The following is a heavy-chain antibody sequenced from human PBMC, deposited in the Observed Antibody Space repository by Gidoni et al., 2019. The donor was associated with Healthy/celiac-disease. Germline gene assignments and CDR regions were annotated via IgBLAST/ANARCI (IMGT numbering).Heavy chain of an antibody. Sequence: QVQLQQWGAGLLKPSETLSLTCVVYGGSFSGYYWSWIRQPPGKRLEWIGEINHSGSNNYNPSLKSRVTISVDTSKNQFSLKLSSVTAADTAVYYCARHKTLGYCSGGSCHNYYYYGMDVWGQGTTVTVSS. CDR3: ARHKTLGYCSGGSCHNYYYYGMDV. CDR2: INHSGSN. CDR1: GGSFSGYY. V-gene: IGHV4-34*01. J-gene: IGHJ6*02. D-gene: IGHD2-15*01.